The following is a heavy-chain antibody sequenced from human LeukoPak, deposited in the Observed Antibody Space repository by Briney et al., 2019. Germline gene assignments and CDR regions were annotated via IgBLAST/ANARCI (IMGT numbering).Heavy chain of an antibody. CDR2: IKEDGSER. V-gene: IGHV3-7*03. D-gene: IGHD5-24*01. J-gene: IGHJ4*02. Sequence: GGSLRLSCEGSAFIFSGHWMNWVRQTPGKGLEWVASIKEDGSERQYVDSVKGRFSISRDNTKGSLFLQLNSLRAEDTAVYYCARSRSLRDGYNPDYWGQGTLVTVSS. CDR3: ARSRSLRDGYNPDY. CDR1: AFIFSGHW.